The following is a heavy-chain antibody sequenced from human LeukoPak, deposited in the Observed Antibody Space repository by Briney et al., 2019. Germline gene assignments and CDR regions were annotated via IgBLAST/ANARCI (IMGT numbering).Heavy chain of an antibody. CDR3: AKDSSSWDEPDY. V-gene: IGHV3-33*06. D-gene: IGHD6-13*01. Sequence: GGSLRLSCAASGFTFSSYWMSWVRQAPGKGLEWVAVIWYDGSNKYYADSVKGRFTISRDNSKNTLYLQMNSLRAEDTAVYYCAKDSSSWDEPDYWGQGTLVTVSS. J-gene: IGHJ4*02. CDR1: GFTFSSYW. CDR2: IWYDGSNK.